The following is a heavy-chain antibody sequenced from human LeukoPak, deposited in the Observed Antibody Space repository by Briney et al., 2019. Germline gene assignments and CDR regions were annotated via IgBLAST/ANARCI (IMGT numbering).Heavy chain of an antibody. J-gene: IGHJ5*02. V-gene: IGHV5-51*01. CDR1: GYSFTSYW. CDR3: ARQRDYDILTGYEFDP. CDR2: IHPADSDI. D-gene: IGHD3-9*01. Sequence: GESLKISCKGSGYSFTSYWIGWVRQMPGKGLEWMGIIHPADSDIRYSPSFQGQVTFSADKSISTAYLQWSSLKASDTAMYYCARQRDYDILTGYEFDPWGQGTLVTVSS.